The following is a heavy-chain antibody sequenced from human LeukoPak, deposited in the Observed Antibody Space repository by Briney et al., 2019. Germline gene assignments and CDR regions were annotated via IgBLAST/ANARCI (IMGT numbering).Heavy chain of an antibody. CDR3: ARDLGSYHWYFDL. J-gene: IGHJ2*01. CDR1: GFTFSSYE. V-gene: IGHV3-48*03. CDR2: ISSSGTTI. D-gene: IGHD1-26*01. Sequence: PGGSLRLSCAASGFTFSSYEINWVRQAPGRGLEWVSYISSSGTTIYYADSVKGRFTISRDNAKNSLYLQMNSLRAEDTGVYYCARDLGSYHWYFDLWGRGTLVTVSS.